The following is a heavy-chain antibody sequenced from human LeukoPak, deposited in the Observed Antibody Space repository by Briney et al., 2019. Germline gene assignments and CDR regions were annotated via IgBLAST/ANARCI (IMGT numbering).Heavy chain of an antibody. J-gene: IGHJ3*02. CDR1: GGSISSYY. V-gene: IGHV4-59*01. Sequence: PSETLSLTCTVSGGSISSYYWNWIRQPPGKGVEWIGYIHYSGNTNYNPSLKSRVTISADTPKNQFSLKLSSVTAADTAVYYCATLTGGDDAFDIWGQGTMVTVSS. CDR3: ATLTGGDDAFDI. D-gene: IGHD4-23*01. CDR2: IHYSGNT.